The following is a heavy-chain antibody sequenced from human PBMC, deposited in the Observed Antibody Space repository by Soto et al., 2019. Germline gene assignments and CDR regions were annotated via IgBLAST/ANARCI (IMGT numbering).Heavy chain of an antibody. D-gene: IGHD3-10*01. Sequence: QLTFKESGPTLLKPTQTLTLTCTLSGCSLSTRGGGVGWIRQPPVKALEWRALIYWDDDKRYSPSLKSRLTITKDTSKDEVVLTVTNSDPVATATYYCAHNWGRVGENNGMDVWGTGTT. CDR1: GCSLSTRGGG. CDR3: AHNWGRVGENNGMDV. J-gene: IGHJ6*04. V-gene: IGHV2-5*02. CDR2: IYWDDDK.